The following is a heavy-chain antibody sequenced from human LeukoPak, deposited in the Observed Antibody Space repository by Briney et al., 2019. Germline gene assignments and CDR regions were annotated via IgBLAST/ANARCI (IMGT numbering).Heavy chain of an antibody. CDR2: IYYSGST. Sequence: SETLSLTCTDSGGSMSSYYWNWIRQPPGKGLEWIGYIYYSGSTNYNPSLKSRVTISVDTSKNQFSLKLSSVTAADTAVYYCAKEGPEGRFYFEYWGQGALVTVSS. CDR1: GGSMSSYY. J-gene: IGHJ4*02. V-gene: IGHV4-59*01. D-gene: IGHD1-14*01. CDR3: AKEGPEGRFYFEY.